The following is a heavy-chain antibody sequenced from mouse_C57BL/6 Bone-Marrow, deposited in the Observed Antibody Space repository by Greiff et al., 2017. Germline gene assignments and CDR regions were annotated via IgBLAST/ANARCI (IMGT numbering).Heavy chain of an antibody. CDR1: GYTFTSYW. J-gene: IGHJ2*01. V-gene: IGHV1-55*01. D-gene: IGHD2-14*01. CDR2: IYPGSGST. Sequence: QVQLQQSGAELVKPGASVKMSCKASGYTFTSYWITWVKQRPGQGLEWIGDIYPGSGSTNYNEKFKSKATLTVDTSSSTAYMQLSSLTSEDSAVYYCARGRYRSPYYFDYWGQGTTLTVSS. CDR3: ARGRYRSPYYFDY.